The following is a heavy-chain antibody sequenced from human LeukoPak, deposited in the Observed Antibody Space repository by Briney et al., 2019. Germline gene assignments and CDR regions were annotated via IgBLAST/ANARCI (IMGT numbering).Heavy chain of an antibody. Sequence: GGSLRLSCAASGFTFSSYWMHWVRQAPGKGLVWVSRINNDGSNTTYADSVKGRFTIPRDNAKKTLYLQMNSLRAEDTAVYYCAVILRYLGGMDVWGQGTTVTVSS. CDR1: GFTFSSYW. V-gene: IGHV3-74*01. CDR2: INNDGSNT. CDR3: AVILRYLGGMDV. D-gene: IGHD3-9*01. J-gene: IGHJ6*02.